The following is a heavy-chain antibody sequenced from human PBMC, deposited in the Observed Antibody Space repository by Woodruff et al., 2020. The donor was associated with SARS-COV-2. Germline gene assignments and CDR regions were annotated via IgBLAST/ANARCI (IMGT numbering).Heavy chain of an antibody. V-gene: IGHV3-30*18. J-gene: IGHJ3*02. Sequence: LECVAVISYDGSNKYYADSVKGRFTISRDNSKNTLYLQMNSLRAEDTAVYYCAKASQGGPSYGSGGDAFDIWGQGTMVTVSS. CDR2: ISYDGSNK. D-gene: IGHD3-10*01. CDR3: AKASQGGPSYGSGGDAFDI.